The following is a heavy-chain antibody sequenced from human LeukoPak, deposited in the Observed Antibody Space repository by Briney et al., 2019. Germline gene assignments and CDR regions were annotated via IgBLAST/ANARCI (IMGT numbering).Heavy chain of an antibody. Sequence: PSETLSLTCAVYGGSFSGYYWSWIRQPPGKGLEWIGEINHSGSTNYNPSLKSRVTISVDTSKNQFSLKLSSVTAADTAVYYCAGRGLLSGFSDFDYWGQGTLVTVSS. CDR2: INHSGST. CDR3: AGRGLLSGFSDFDY. J-gene: IGHJ4*02. D-gene: IGHD3-3*01. V-gene: IGHV4-34*01. CDR1: GGSFSGYY.